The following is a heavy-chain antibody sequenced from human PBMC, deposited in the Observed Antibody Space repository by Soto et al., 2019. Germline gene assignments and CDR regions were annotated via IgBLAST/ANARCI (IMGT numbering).Heavy chain of an antibody. Sequence: SETLSFTCAVYGGSFSGYYWSWIRQPPGKGLEWIGEINHSGSTNYNPSLKSRVTISVDTSKNQFSLKLSSVTAADTAVYYCAREAELRLGFDHWGQGTLVTVSS. V-gene: IGHV4-34*01. CDR2: INHSGST. D-gene: IGHD5-12*01. CDR1: GGSFSGYY. J-gene: IGHJ4*02. CDR3: AREAELRLGFDH.